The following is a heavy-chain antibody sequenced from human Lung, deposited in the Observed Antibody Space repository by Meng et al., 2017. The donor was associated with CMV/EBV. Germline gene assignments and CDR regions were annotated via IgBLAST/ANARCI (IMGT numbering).Heavy chain of an antibody. CDR1: GYTFTSYA. CDR2: IDPNTGNP. V-gene: IGHV7-4-1*02. Sequence: QVQLVQSGSELKQAGASVKVSCRPSGYTFTSYAINWVRQAPGQGPDWMGWIDPNTGNPTYDQGFTGRFVFSLDTSVSTAYLQINSLRADDTAVYYCARDSPLDGYSLLDYWGQGTLVTVSS. J-gene: IGHJ4*02. CDR3: ARDSPLDGYSLLDY. D-gene: IGHD5-24*01.